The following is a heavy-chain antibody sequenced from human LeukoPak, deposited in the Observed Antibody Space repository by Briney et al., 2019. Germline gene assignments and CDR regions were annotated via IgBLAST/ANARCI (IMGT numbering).Heavy chain of an antibody. D-gene: IGHD3-10*01. CDR3: ARVLTMVRGAFNWFDP. CDR1: GYTLTNYD. Sequence: ASVKVSCKASGYTLTNYDINWVRQATGQGLEWMGWMKPKSGETGYAQKFQGRATMTTDTSTSTAYMELRSLRSDDTAVYYCARVLTMVRGAFNWFDPWGQGTLVTVSS. V-gene: IGHV1-8*01. CDR2: MKPKSGET. J-gene: IGHJ5*02.